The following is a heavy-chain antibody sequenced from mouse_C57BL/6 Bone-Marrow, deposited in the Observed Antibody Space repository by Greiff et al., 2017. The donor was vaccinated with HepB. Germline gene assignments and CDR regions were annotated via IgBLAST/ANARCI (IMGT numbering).Heavy chain of an antibody. CDR2: ISGGGGNT. J-gene: IGHJ4*01. Sequence: EVQVVESGGGLVKPGGSLKLSCAASGFTFSSYTMSWVRQTPEKRLEWVATISGGGGNTYYPDSVKGRFTITRDNAKNTLYLQMSSLRSEDTALYYCARHEGWLLRGGAMDYWGQGTSVTVAS. D-gene: IGHD2-3*01. CDR3: ARHEGWLLRGGAMDY. CDR1: GFTFSSYT. V-gene: IGHV5-9*01.